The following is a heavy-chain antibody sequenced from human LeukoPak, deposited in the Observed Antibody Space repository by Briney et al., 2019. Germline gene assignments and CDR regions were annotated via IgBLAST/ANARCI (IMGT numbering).Heavy chain of an antibody. CDR3: AKRRGSYPFDY. J-gene: IGHJ4*02. V-gene: IGHV3-23*01. CDR1: GFSFSTYT. Sequence: PGGSLRLSCAASGFSFSTYTMNWVRQAPGKGLEWVSAINGRGNSTFYADSVKGQFTISRDNSKSTVYLQMNSLRADDTAVYYCAKRRGSYPFDYWGQGTLVTVSS. D-gene: IGHD1-26*01. CDR2: INGRGNST.